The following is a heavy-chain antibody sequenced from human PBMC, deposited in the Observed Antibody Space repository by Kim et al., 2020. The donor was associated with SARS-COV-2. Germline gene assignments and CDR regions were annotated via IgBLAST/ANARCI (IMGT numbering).Heavy chain of an antibody. CDR1: GFTFNSYW. J-gene: IGHJ4*02. Sequence: GGSLRLSCAASGFTFNSYWMSWVRQAPGKGLEWVANIKLDGSEKYYVDSVKGRFTISRDNAKKSLYLQMNSLRAEDTAVYYCAREQEDSSSWWGETKTFDYWGQGTLVTVSS. CDR3: AREQEDSSSWWGETKTFDY. V-gene: IGHV3-7*01. CDR2: IKLDGSEK. D-gene: IGHD6-13*01.